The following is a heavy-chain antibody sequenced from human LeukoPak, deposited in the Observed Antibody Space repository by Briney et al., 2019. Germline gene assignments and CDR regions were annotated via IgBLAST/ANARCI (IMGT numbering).Heavy chain of an antibody. CDR3: ARAYDFWSGGDAFDI. CDR2: ISYDGSNK. Sequence: GGSLRHSCAASGFTFSSYAMHWVRQAPGKGLEWVAVISYDGSNKYYADSVKGRFTISRDNSKNTLYLQMNSLRAEDTAVYYCARAYDFWSGGDAFDIWGQGTMVTVSS. V-gene: IGHV3-30-3*01. CDR1: GFTFSSYA. D-gene: IGHD3-3*01. J-gene: IGHJ3*02.